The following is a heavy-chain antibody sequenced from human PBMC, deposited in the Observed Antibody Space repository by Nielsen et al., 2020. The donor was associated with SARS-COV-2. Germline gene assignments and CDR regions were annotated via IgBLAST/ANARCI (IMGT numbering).Heavy chain of an antibody. D-gene: IGHD4-23*01. CDR1: GYTFTSYD. J-gene: IGHJ6*02. Sequence: ASVKVSCKASGYTFTSYDINWVRQATGQGLEWMGWMNPNSGNTGYAQKFQGRVTMTRNTSISTAYMELSSLRSEDTAVYYRARDYGGNSVGYYYYYGMDVWGQGTTVTVSS. V-gene: IGHV1-8*01. CDR3: ARDYGGNSVGYYYYYGMDV. CDR2: MNPNSGNT.